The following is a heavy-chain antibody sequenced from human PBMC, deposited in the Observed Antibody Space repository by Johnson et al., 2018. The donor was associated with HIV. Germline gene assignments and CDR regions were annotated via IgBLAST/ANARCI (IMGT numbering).Heavy chain of an antibody. V-gene: IGHV3-11*01. D-gene: IGHD5-24*01. CDR1: GFSFSDYY. CDR2: MSSSGSTI. J-gene: IGHJ3*02. Sequence: QVQLVESGGGLVKPGGSLRLSCAASGFSFSDYYMSWIRQAPGKGLEWISYMSSSGSTIYHAESVKGRFTISRDNAKNSLYLQMNRLRAEDTAVYYCAREWLYGFVIWGQGTMVTVSS. CDR3: AREWLYGFVI.